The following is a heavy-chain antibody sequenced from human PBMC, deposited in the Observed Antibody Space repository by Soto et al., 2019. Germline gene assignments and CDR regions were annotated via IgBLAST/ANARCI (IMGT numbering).Heavy chain of an antibody. V-gene: IGHV3-7*01. Sequence: GGSLRLSCRASGFNFSHHWMSWVRQAPGRGLEWVANIKQDGSEKFYVDSVKGRFTISRDNAKNALYLQMHSLRADDAAMYYCATGSSGSGSYYSTFNYWGQGTLVTVSS. J-gene: IGHJ4*02. CDR2: IKQDGSEK. D-gene: IGHD3-10*01. CDR3: ATGSSGSGSYYSTFNY. CDR1: GFNFSHHW.